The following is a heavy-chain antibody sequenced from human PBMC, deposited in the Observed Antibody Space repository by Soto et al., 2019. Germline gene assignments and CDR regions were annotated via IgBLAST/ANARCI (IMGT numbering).Heavy chain of an antibody. D-gene: IGHD4-17*01. V-gene: IGHV3-74*01. CDR1: GFTFSNYW. Sequence: EVQLVESGGGLVQPGGSLRLSCAVSGFTFSNYWMHWVRQAPGKGLVWVSRINTDGSSTSYADFVKGRFTNSRDNARNTLFLQMNSLTAEDTAVYYCARFRVDGDYVPWGHGTLVTVSA. CDR2: INTDGSST. J-gene: IGHJ5*02. CDR3: ARFRVDGDYVP.